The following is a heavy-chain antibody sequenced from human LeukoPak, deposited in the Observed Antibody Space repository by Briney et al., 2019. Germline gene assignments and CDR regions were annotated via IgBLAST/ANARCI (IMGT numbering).Heavy chain of an antibody. CDR1: GFTFSSYA. Sequence: GGSLRLSCATSGFTFSSYAMSWVRQAPGKGLEWVSSISSSSSYIYYADSVKGRFTISRDNAKNSLYLQMNSLRAEDTAVYYCARVGYGDYEEVDYWGQGTLVTVSS. D-gene: IGHD4-17*01. J-gene: IGHJ4*02. V-gene: IGHV3-21*01. CDR3: ARVGYGDYEEVDY. CDR2: ISSSSSYI.